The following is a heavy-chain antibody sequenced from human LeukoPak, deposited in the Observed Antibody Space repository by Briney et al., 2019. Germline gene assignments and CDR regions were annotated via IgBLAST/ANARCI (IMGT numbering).Heavy chain of an antibody. CDR2: IYHSGST. CDR1: GYSISSAFY. D-gene: IGHD3-22*01. Sequence: SETLSLTCTVSGYSISSAFYWGWIRQPPGKGLEWIGSIYHSGSTQYNPSLKSRVTMSIDTSKNQFSLKLSSVTAADTAVYYCARQSSGYYSWGFGPWGQGTLVTVSS. CDR3: ARQSSGYYSWGFGP. J-gene: IGHJ5*02. V-gene: IGHV4-38-2*02.